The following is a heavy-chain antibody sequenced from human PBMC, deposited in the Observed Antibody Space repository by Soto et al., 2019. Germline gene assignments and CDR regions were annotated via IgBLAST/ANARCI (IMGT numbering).Heavy chain of an antibody. D-gene: IGHD6-13*01. Sequence: GGSLRLSCTTSGFLFNTYSMHWVRQAPGKGLEWVAIIWYDGSYKYYADSVTGRFTISRDNSKYTLYLQMNSLRVEDTALYYCARDLGIAAAGTPDHGFHYGMDVWGQGTTVTVSS. CDR2: IWYDGSYK. V-gene: IGHV3-33*01. CDR1: GFLFNTYS. CDR3: ARDLGIAAAGTPDHGFHYGMDV. J-gene: IGHJ6*02.